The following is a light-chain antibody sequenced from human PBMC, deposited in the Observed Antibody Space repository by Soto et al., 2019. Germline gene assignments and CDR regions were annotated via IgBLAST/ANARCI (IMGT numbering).Light chain of an antibody. Sequence: TQSPATLSVSPGERATLSCRASQSVSSDLAWYHQKPGQAPRLLIYGASTRATDVPDRFSGSGSGADFTLSISRLEPEDFAVYYCQQYGSSPPRTFGQGTKVDIK. CDR1: QSVSSD. J-gene: IGKJ1*01. CDR2: GAS. V-gene: IGKV3-20*01. CDR3: QQYGSSPPRT.